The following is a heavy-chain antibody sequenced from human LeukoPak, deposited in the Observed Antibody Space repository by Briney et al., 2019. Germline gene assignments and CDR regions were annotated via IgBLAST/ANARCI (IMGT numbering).Heavy chain of an antibody. V-gene: IGHV5-51*01. J-gene: IGHJ6*03. CDR2: IYPGDSDT. CDR3: ARHDILTGPLEDYYYYMDV. D-gene: IGHD3-9*01. CDR1: GYSFTSYW. Sequence: KSGESLKISCKGSGYSFTSYWIGWVRQMPGKGLEWMGIIYPGDSDTRYSPSFQGQVTISADKSISTAYLQWSSLKASDTAMYYCARHDILTGPLEDYYYYMDVWGKGTTVTVSS.